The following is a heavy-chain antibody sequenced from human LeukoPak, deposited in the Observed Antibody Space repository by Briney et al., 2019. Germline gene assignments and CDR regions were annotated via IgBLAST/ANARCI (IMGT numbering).Heavy chain of an antibody. CDR1: GFTFDDYA. V-gene: IGHV3-9*01. D-gene: IGHD4-17*01. CDR3: AKDRGYYGDYVVDY. CDR2: ISWNSGSI. J-gene: IGHJ4*02. Sequence: GRSRRLSCAASGFTFDDYAMHWVRQAPGKGLEWVSGISWNSGSIGYADSVKGRFTISRDNAKNSLYLQMNSQRAEDTAWYYCAKDRGYYGDYVVDYWGQRTLVTVSS.